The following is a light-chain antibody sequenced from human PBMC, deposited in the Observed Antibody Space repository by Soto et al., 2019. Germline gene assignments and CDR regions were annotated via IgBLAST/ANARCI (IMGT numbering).Light chain of an antibody. V-gene: IGKV3-15*01. CDR3: QQYNQWPGT. CDR1: QSISSN. CDR2: GAS. Sequence: EIVLTQSPAPLSVSPGENATPSCRASQSISSNLAWYQQKPGQSPRLLIYGASSRATGVPVRFSGSGSGVAFTLTISGLQSEDFAVYHCQQYNQWPGTFGQGTKVDIK. J-gene: IGKJ1*01.